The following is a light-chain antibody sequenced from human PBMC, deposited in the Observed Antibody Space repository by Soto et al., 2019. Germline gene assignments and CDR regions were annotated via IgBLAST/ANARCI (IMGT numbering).Light chain of an antibody. CDR1: QSVDIN. CDR3: QQYDGSPPIT. Sequence: EIVMTQSPATLSVSPGERATLSCRASQSVDINLAWYQQKPGQAPRLLIYGASARATGIPDRFSGSGSGTDFTLTISRLQPEDFAVYYCQQYDGSPPITFGQGTKVDIK. J-gene: IGKJ1*01. CDR2: GAS. V-gene: IGKV3D-15*01.